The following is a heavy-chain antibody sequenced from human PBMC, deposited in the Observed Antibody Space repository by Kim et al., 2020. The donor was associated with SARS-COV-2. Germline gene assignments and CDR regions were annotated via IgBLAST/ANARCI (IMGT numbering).Heavy chain of an antibody. CDR2: GVST. Sequence: GVSTYYADSVKGRFTISRDNSKNTLYLQMNSLRAEDTAVYYCARDSGPGYWGQGTLVTVSS. J-gene: IGHJ4*02. D-gene: IGHD5-12*01. V-gene: IGHV3-66*01. CDR3: ARDSGPGY.